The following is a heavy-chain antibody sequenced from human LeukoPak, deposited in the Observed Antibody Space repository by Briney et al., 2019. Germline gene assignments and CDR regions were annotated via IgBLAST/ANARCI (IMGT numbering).Heavy chain of an antibody. D-gene: IGHD5-24*01. CDR2: IYYSGST. Sequence: SETLSLTCTVSGGSISSSSYYWGWIRQPPGKGLEWIGSIYYSGSTYYNPSLKSRVTISVDTSKNQFSLKLSSVTAADTAVYYCAREFPDGSFDYWGQGTLVIVSS. J-gene: IGHJ4*02. V-gene: IGHV4-39*07. CDR3: AREFPDGSFDY. CDR1: GGSISSSSYY.